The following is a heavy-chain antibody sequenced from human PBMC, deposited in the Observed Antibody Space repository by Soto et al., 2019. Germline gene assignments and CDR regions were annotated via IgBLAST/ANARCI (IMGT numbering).Heavy chain of an antibody. Sequence: QVQLQESGPGLVNPSETLSLTCTVSGGSITDYSWVWIRLPAGKGLEWIGRIFSSGSTNSNPSLTRRITFSLDTSKNQFSLKFNSATATDTAVYCCARDQGVGVTADNWFDHLGQVILVTFSS. J-gene: IGHJ5*02. V-gene: IGHV4-4*07. CDR1: GGSITDYS. D-gene: IGHD2-21*02. CDR3: ARDQGVGVTADNWFDH. CDR2: IFSSGST.